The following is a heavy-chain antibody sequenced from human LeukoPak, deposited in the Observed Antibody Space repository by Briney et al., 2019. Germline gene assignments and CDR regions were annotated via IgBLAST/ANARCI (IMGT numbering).Heavy chain of an antibody. CDR3: NYYETKAQLDC. CDR2: ISRNGAGT. V-gene: IGHV3-43*01. D-gene: IGHD3-10*01. CDR1: GLTFGDYT. J-gene: IGHJ4*02. Sequence: PGGSLRLSCEASGLTFGDYTMHWVRQAPGKGLEWVSLISRNGAGTNYADSVRGRFTVSRDNSKNTLFLQMNSLSTEDTVFPSGNYYETKAQLDCWGQGTLVTVSS.